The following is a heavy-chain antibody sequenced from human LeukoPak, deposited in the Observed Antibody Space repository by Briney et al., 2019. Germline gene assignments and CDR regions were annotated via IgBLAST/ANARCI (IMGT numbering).Heavy chain of an antibody. V-gene: IGHV4-59*01. CDR1: GGSISTYY. Sequence: SETLSLTCTVSGGSISTYYWGWIRQPPGKGLEWIAYIYNSGSTNSNPSLKSRVTISVDTSKNQFSLRLSSVTAADTAVYYCARIYYDSGAYYRRAFDIWGQGTMVSVSS. CDR2: IYNSGST. CDR3: ARIYYDSGAYYRRAFDI. D-gene: IGHD3-22*01. J-gene: IGHJ3*02.